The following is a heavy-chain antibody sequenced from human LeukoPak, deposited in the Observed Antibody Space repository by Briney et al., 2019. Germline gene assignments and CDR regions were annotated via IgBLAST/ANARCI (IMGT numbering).Heavy chain of an antibody. V-gene: IGHV1-18*01. CDR1: GGTFTNYA. J-gene: IGHJ4*02. CDR2: ISAYNGNT. CDR3: ARDKGIAAAGSMSY. Sequence: GASVKVSCKASGGTFTNYAISWVRQAPGQGLEWMGWISAYNGNTNYAQKLQRRVTMTTDTSTSTAYMELRSLRSDDTAVYYCARDKGIAAAGSMSYWGQGTLVTVSS. D-gene: IGHD6-13*01.